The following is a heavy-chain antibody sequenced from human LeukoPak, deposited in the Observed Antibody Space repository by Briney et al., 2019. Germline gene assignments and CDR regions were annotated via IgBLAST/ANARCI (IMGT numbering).Heavy chain of an antibody. V-gene: IGHV1-69*05. CDR2: IIPIFGTA. Sequence: ASVKVSCKASGGTFSSYAISWVRQAPGQGLEWMGGIIPIFGTANYAQKFQGRVTITTDESTSTAYMELSSLRSEDTAVYYCARSIPGRINYGPGGYWGQGTLVTVSS. CDR3: ARSIPGRINYGPGGY. D-gene: IGHD3-10*01. CDR1: GGTFSSYA. J-gene: IGHJ4*02.